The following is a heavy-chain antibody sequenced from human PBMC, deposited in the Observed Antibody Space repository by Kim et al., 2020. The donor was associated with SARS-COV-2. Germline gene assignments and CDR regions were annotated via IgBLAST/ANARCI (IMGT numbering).Heavy chain of an antibody. CDR1: GFTFDDYA. J-gene: IGHJ4*02. CDR3: AKDLNPYGDHGGFDY. Sequence: GGSLRLSCAASGFTFDDYAMHWVRQAPGKGLEWVSGISWNSGSIGYADSVKGRFTISRDNAKNSLYLQMNSLRAEDTALYYCAKDLNPYGDHGGFDYWGQGTLVTVSS. V-gene: IGHV3-9*01. CDR2: ISWNSGSI. D-gene: IGHD4-17*01.